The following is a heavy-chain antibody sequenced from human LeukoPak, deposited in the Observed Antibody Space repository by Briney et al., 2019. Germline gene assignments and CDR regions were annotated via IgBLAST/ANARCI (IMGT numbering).Heavy chain of an antibody. CDR3: ARGRGYSYGYLDY. Sequence: SLRLSRAASGFTFSSYSMNWVRQAPGKGLEGVAFIRNDGNNKYYADSVTGRFTISRDNSKNTLYLQMNSLRAEDTAVYYCARGRGYSYGYLDYWGQGALVTVSS. CDR1: GFTFSSYS. D-gene: IGHD5-18*01. CDR2: IRNDGNNK. V-gene: IGHV3-30*02. J-gene: IGHJ4*02.